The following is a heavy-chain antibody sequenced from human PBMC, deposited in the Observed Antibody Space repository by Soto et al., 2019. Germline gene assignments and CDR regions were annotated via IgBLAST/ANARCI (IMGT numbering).Heavy chain of an antibody. J-gene: IGHJ4*02. Sequence: GGSLRLSCVVSVFDVTTNCMRWVRQAPGKGLECVSIVCTGGATHYADSVKGRFTISRDRSKNTVLLQMNNVRAEDTAVYYCVRDKRTISGIFPGYWGQGTQVTVSS. CDR1: VFDVTTNC. CDR2: VCTGGAT. V-gene: IGHV3-53*01. D-gene: IGHD1-1*01. CDR3: VRDKRTISGIFPGY.